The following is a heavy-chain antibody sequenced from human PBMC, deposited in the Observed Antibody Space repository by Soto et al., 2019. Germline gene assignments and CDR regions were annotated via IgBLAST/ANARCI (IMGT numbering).Heavy chain of an antibody. D-gene: IGHD1-1*01. V-gene: IGHV3-53*02. J-gene: IGHJ4*02. Sequence: EVQLVETGGGLIQPGGSLRLSCTASGFTVSSNYMTWVRQAPGKGLEWVSVIYSGGNTYYADSVKGRFTSSRDNSKNTLYLQMNSLRAKDTAVYYCAGATGRYWGQGTLVTGSS. CDR1: GFTVSSNY. CDR3: AGATGRY. CDR2: IYSGGNT.